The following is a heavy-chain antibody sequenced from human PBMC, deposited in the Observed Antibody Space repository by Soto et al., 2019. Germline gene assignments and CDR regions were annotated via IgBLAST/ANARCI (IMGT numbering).Heavy chain of an antibody. CDR3: AGDYYDSSGYYGPSRPHADY. D-gene: IGHD3-22*01. CDR2: ISGSGGST. J-gene: IGHJ4*02. Sequence: EVQLLESGGGLVQPGGSLRLSCAASGFTFSSYAMSWVRQAPGKGLEWVSAISGSGGSTYYADSVKGRFPISRDNSKNTLYLQMNSLRAEDTAVYYCAGDYYDSSGYYGPSRPHADYWGQGTLVTVSS. V-gene: IGHV3-23*01. CDR1: GFTFSSYA.